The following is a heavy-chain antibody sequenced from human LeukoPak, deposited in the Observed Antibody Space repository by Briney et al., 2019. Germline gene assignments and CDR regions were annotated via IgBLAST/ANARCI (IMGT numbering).Heavy chain of an antibody. Sequence: GGSLRLSCAASGFTFSSYEMNWVRQAPGKGLEWVSYISSSGSTIYYADSVKGRFTISRDNAKNSLYLQMNSLRAGDTAVYYCARDRGRYYMDVWGKGTTATISS. CDR3: ARDRGRYYMDV. D-gene: IGHD6-25*01. V-gene: IGHV3-48*03. CDR2: ISSSGSTI. J-gene: IGHJ6*03. CDR1: GFTFSSYE.